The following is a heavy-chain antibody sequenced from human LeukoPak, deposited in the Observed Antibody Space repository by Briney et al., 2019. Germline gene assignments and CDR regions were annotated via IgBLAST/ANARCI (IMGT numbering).Heavy chain of an antibody. V-gene: IGHV3-30*04. J-gene: IGHJ5*02. D-gene: IGHD2-15*01. CDR3: ARDSWGYCSGGSCYSGWFDP. CDR2: ISYDGSNK. Sequence: PGRSLRLSCAASGFTFSSYAMHWVRQAPGKGLEWVAVISYDGSNKYYADSVKGRFTISRDNSKNTLYLQMNSLRAEDTAVYYCARDSWGYCSGGSCYSGWFDPWGQGTLVTVSS. CDR1: GFTFSSYA.